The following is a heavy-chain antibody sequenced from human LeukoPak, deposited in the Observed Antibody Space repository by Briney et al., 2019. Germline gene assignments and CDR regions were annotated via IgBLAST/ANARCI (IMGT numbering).Heavy chain of an antibody. J-gene: IGHJ2*01. D-gene: IGHD1-1*01. CDR2: ISSSSSTI. CDR3: ARGVNWWYFDL. Sequence: GGSLRLSCAASGFTFSAYSMNWVRQAPGKGLEWVSYISSSSSTIFYADSVKGRFTISRDNAKNSLYLQMNSLRAEDTAVYYCARGVNWWYFDLWGRGTLVVVSS. CDR1: GFTFSAYS. V-gene: IGHV3-48*04.